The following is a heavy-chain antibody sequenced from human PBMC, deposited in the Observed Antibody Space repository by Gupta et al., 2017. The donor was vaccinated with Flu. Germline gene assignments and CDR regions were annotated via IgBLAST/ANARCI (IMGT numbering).Heavy chain of an antibody. J-gene: IGHJ4*02. D-gene: IGHD6-13*01. CDR1: GFTFSNAW. CDR3: TTAYSSSWSISKDY. CDR2: IKSKTDGGTT. V-gene: IGHV3-15*01. Sequence: EVQLVESGEGLVQPGGSLRLSCAASGFTFSNAWMRWVRQAPGKGLEWVGRIKSKTDGGTTDYAAPVKGRFTISRDDSKNTLYLQMNSLKTEDTAVYYCTTAYSSSWSISKDYWGQGTLVTVSS.